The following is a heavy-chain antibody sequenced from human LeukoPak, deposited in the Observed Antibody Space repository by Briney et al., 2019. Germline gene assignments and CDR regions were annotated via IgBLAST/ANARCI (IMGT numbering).Heavy chain of an antibody. J-gene: IGHJ4*02. Sequence: GGSLRLSCAASGFTFSNAWMSWVRQAPGKGLEWVGRIKSKTDGGTTDYAAPVKGRFTISRDDSKNTLYLQMNSLKTEDTAVYYCTTDLREWELPYLDYWGQGTLVTVSS. CDR1: GFTFSNAW. V-gene: IGHV3-15*01. CDR3: TTDLREWELPYLDY. D-gene: IGHD1-26*01. CDR2: IKSKTDGGTT.